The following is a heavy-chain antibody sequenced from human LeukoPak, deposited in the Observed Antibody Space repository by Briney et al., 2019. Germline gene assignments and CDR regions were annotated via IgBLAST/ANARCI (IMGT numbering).Heavy chain of an antibody. Sequence: GGSLRLSCAASGFTFSSYSMNWVCQAPGKGLEWVSYISSSSSTIYYADSVKGRFTISRDNAKNSLYLQMNSLRAEDTAVYYCARGGFYYYYMDVWGKGTTVTVSS. V-gene: IGHV3-48*04. J-gene: IGHJ6*03. CDR3: ARGGFYYYYMDV. CDR2: ISSSSSTI. D-gene: IGHD3-16*01. CDR1: GFTFSSYS.